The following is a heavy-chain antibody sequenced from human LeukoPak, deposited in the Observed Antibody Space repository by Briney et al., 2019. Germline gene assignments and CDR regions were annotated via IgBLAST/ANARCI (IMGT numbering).Heavy chain of an antibody. J-gene: IGHJ4*02. CDR3: APEATNVAGS. CDR2: IRYDGTNT. V-gene: IGHV3-30*02. Sequence: GGSLTLSCAASGFTFSNYGMNWVRQAPGTGLEWLTFIRYDGTNTYYRDSVKGRFTISRDNSKNTLFLQMHGLRPEDTAVYYCAPEATNVAGSWGQGTLVIVSS. CDR1: GFTFSNYG. D-gene: IGHD1-1*01.